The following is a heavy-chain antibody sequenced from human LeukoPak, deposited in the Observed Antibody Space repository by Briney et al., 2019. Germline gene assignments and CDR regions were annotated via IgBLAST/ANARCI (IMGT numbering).Heavy chain of an antibody. CDR1: GFFFGGHA. CDR2: ITKDSDRR. V-gene: IGHV3-48*01. Sequence: PGGSLRLSCEASGFFFGGHAMHWLRQAPGEGLEWIAFITKDSDRRHYAESVEGRFTVSRDNAKSSLYLQMSRLRFEDTAIYYCAKPPSYYKDAFDIWGQGTMVTVSS. D-gene: IGHD1-26*01. J-gene: IGHJ3*02. CDR3: AKPPSYYKDAFDI.